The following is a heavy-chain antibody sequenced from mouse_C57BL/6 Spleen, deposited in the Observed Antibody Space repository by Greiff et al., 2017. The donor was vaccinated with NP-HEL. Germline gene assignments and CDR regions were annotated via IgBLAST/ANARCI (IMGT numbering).Heavy chain of an antibody. CDR2: IYPGDGDT. CDR1: GYAFSSYW. CDR3: ARNYDYDDWYFDV. Sequence: QVQLKQSGAELVKPGASVKISCKASGYAFSSYWMNWVKQRPRKGLEWIGQIYPGDGDTNYNGKFKGKATLTADKSSSTAYMQLSILTSEDSAVYFCARNYDYDDWYFDVWGTGTTVTVSS. D-gene: IGHD2-4*01. J-gene: IGHJ1*03. V-gene: IGHV1-80*01.